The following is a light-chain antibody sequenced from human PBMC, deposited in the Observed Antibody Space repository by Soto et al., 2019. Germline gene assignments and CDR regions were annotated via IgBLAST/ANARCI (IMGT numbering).Light chain of an antibody. CDR1: QDISKY. CDR2: DAS. J-gene: IGKJ4*01. V-gene: IGKV1-33*01. Sequence: DIPMTQSPSSLSASVGDRVTITCQASQDISKYLNWYQQKPGKAPKLLIYDASNLETGVPSRFSGSGSGTDITFTISSLQPEDIATYYCQQYDNLSLTFGGGTKVEIK. CDR3: QQYDNLSLT.